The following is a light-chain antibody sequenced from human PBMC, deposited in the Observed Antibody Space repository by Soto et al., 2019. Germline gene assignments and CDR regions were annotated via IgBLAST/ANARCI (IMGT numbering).Light chain of an antibody. J-gene: IGKJ1*01. CDR3: QQRGNWPRT. Sequence: EVVLTQSPATLSLSPGERATLSCRASQSVSSYLAWYQQKPGQAPRLLIYDASNRAAGIPARFSGSGSGTDFTLTISSLEPEDFAVYYCQQRGNWPRTFGQGTKVEI. CDR2: DAS. V-gene: IGKV3-11*01. CDR1: QSVSSY.